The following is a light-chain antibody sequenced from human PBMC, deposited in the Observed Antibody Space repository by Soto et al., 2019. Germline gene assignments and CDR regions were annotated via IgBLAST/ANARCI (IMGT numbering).Light chain of an antibody. CDR2: AAS. Sequence: DIQMTQSPSSLSASVGNRVTITCRASQSISSYLNWYQQKPGKAPKLLIYAASSLQSGVPSRFSGSGSGTDFTLTISSLQPEDFATYYCQQSYSGPLTFGGGTKVDIK. V-gene: IGKV1-39*01. CDR3: QQSYSGPLT. CDR1: QSISSY. J-gene: IGKJ4*01.